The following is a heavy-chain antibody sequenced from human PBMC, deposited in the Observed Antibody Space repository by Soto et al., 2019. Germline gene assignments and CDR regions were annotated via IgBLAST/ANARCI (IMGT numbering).Heavy chain of an antibody. CDR1: GGSISSSSYC. J-gene: IGHJ2*01. CDR2: IYYSGST. Sequence: PSETLSLTCTVSGGSISSSSYCLGWIRQPPGKGLEWIGSIYYSGSTYYNPSLKSRVTISVDTSKNQFSLKLSSVTAADTAVYYCASTTVTTPYWYFDLWGRGTLVTVSS. D-gene: IGHD4-17*01. V-gene: IGHV4-39*01. CDR3: ASTTVTTPYWYFDL.